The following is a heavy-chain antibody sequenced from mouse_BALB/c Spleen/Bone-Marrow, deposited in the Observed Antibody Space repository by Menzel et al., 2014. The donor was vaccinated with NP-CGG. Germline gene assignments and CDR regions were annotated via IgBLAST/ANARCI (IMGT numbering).Heavy chain of an antibody. V-gene: IGHV7-3*02. J-gene: IGHJ2*01. CDR2: IRNKANGYTT. Sequence: EVKVVDSGGGLVQPGGSLRLSCAPSGFTFTDYYMNWVRQPPGKALEWLGFIRNKANGYTTEYSASVKSRFTISRDNSQNILYLQMNTLRADDSATYYCARDKGRVFFDYWGQGTTLTVSS. CDR1: GFTFTDYY. CDR3: ARDKGRVFFDY.